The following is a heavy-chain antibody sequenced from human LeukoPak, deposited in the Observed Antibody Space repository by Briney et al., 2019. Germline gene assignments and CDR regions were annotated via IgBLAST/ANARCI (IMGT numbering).Heavy chain of an antibody. CDR3: AKGYSSSWVDY. CDR1: GFTFSSYG. Sequence: HPWESLRLSCAASGFTFSSYGIHWGRQAPGKGLEGVAFRRNDGKNQYYADSVRGRFTISRDNSKNTVYLQMNSLSPEDTAVYYCAKGYSSSWVDYWGQGTLVTVSS. CDR2: RRNDGKNQ. D-gene: IGHD6-13*01. V-gene: IGHV3-30*02. J-gene: IGHJ4*02.